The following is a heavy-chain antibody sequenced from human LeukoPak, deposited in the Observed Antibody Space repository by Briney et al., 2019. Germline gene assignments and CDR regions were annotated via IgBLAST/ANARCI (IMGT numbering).Heavy chain of an antibody. CDR3: ARGHGSGSYYNDEGANFDY. D-gene: IGHD3-10*01. J-gene: IGHJ4*02. CDR2: INPNSGGT. V-gene: IGHV1-2*02. Sequence: ASVKVSCKASGYTFTGYYMHWVRQAPGQGLEWMGWINPNSGGTNYAQKFQGRVTMTRDTSISTAYMELSRLRSDDTAVYYCARGHGSGSYYNDEGANFDYWGQGTLVTVSS. CDR1: GYTFTGYY.